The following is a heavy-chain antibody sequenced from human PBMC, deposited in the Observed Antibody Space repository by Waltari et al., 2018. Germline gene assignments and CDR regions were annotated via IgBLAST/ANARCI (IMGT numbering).Heavy chain of an antibody. CDR3: ARSIYCSGGSCYWFDP. Sequence: QVQLVQSGAEVKKPGSSVKVSCKASGGTFSSYAISWVRQAPGQGLGWIGGIIPSFGTANYAQKFQGRVTITTDESTSTAYMELSSLRSEDTAVYYCARSIYCSGGSCYWFDPWGQGTLVTVSS. CDR2: IIPSFGTA. D-gene: IGHD2-15*01. CDR1: GGTFSSYA. J-gene: IGHJ5*02. V-gene: IGHV1-69*05.